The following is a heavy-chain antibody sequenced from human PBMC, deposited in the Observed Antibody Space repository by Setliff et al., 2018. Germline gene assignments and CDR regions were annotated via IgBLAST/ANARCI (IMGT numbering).Heavy chain of an antibody. CDR3: ARMSGFQYIDV. CDR1: GGSISGASIRSYY. D-gene: IGHD3-3*01. J-gene: IGHJ6*03. Sequence: SETLSLTCGASGGSISGASIRSYYWGWFRQPAGKELEWIGQIYTSWSTNYNPSLKSRVTISLDTSKNQFSLSLTSVTAEDTAVYYCARMSGFQYIDVWDKGTTVTVSS. V-gene: IGHV4-61*09. CDR2: IYTSWST.